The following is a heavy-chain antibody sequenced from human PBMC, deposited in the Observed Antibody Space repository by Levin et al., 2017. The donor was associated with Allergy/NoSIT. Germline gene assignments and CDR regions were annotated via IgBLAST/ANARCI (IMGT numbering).Heavy chain of an antibody. V-gene: IGHV4-30-2*01. CDR3: AAADQLGYGSGSYRLNY. Sequence: LRLSCAVSGGSISSGGYSWSWIRQPPGKGLEWIGYIYHSGSTYYNPSLKSRVTISVDRSKNQFSLKLSSVTAADTAVYYCAAADQLGYGSGSYRLNYWGQGTLVTVSS. CDR1: GGSISSGGYS. CDR2: IYHSGST. D-gene: IGHD3-10*01. J-gene: IGHJ4*02.